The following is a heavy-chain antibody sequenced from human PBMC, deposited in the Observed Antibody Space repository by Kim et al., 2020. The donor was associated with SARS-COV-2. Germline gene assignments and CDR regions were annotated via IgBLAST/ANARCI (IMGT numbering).Heavy chain of an antibody. CDR3: ARLEGIAAAGTELNYYYGMDV. Sequence: GESLKISCKGSGYSFTSYWIGWVRQMPGKGLEWMGIIYPGDSDTRYSPSFQGQVTISADKSISTAYLQWSSLKASDTAMYYCARLEGIAAAGTELNYYYGMDVWGQGTTVTVSS. CDR1: GYSFTSYW. J-gene: IGHJ6*02. D-gene: IGHD6-13*01. CDR2: IYPGDSDT. V-gene: IGHV5-51*01.